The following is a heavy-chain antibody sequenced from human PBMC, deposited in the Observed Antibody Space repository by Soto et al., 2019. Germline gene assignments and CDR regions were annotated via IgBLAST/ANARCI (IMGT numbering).Heavy chain of an antibody. CDR1: GYTFTSYD. CDR3: ASGQLEPNYYYYYMDV. D-gene: IGHD1-1*01. V-gene: IGHV1-8*01. J-gene: IGHJ6*03. CDR2: MNPNSGNT. Sequence: ASVKVSCKASGYTFTSYDINWVRQATGQGLEWMGWMNPNSGNTGYAQKFQGRVTMTRNTSISTAYMELSSLRSEDTAVYYCASGQLEPNYYYYYMDVWGKGTTVTVSS.